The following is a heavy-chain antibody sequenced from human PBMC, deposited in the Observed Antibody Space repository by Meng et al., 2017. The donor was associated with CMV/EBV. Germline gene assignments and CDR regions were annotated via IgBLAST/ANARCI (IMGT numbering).Heavy chain of an antibody. CDR2: INSDGSST. CDR3: AREAAAGAPDY. V-gene: IGHV3-74*01. J-gene: IGHJ4*02. Sequence: GESLKISCAASGFTFSSYWMHWVRQASGKGLVWVSRINSDGSSTSYADSVKGRFTISRDNAKNTLYLQMNSLRAEDTAVYYCAREAAAGAPDYWGQGTLVTVSS. D-gene: IGHD6-13*01. CDR1: GFTFSSYW.